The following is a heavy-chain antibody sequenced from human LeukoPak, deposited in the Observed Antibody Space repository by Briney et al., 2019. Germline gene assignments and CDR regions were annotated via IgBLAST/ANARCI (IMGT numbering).Heavy chain of an antibody. CDR3: AGLVTDTFDV. CDR1: GGSISSYY. D-gene: IGHD3-10*01. J-gene: IGHJ3*01. Sequence: PSETLSLTCTVSGGSISSYYWSWIRQPPGKGLEWIGYIYYSGSTNYNPSLKSRVTISLDTSKNQFSLKLSSVTAADTTVYYCAGLVTDTFDVWGQGTMVTVSS. V-gene: IGHV4-59*08. CDR2: IYYSGST.